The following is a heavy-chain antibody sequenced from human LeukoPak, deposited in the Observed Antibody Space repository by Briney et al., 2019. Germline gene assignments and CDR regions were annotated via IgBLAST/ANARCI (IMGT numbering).Heavy chain of an antibody. CDR1: GFTFSSYG. CDR2: IWYDGSNK. Sequence: GGSLRLSCAASGFTFSSYGMHWVRQAPGKGLEWVAVIWYDGSNKYYADSVKGRFTISRDNSKNTLYPQMNSLRAEDTAVYYCARDRGAVVVVPAAVYYYYGMDVWGQGTTVTVSS. J-gene: IGHJ6*02. D-gene: IGHD2-2*01. CDR3: ARDRGAVVVVPAAVYYYYGMDV. V-gene: IGHV3-33*01.